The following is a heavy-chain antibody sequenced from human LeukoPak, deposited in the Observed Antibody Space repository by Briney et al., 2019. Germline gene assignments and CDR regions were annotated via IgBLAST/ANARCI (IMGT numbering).Heavy chain of an antibody. CDR3: ARGKYYYDSNSSYRYFDP. CDR2: IYTTGNT. V-gene: IGHV4-4*07. Sequence: PSETLPPTCIVSRGSISSYYWSWIRQPAGKGLEWIGRIYTTGNTNYNPSLKSRVTMSIDTSKKQFSLKLSSVTAADTAVYYCARGKYYYDSNSSYRYFDPWGQGTLVTVSS. D-gene: IGHD3-22*01. J-gene: IGHJ5*02. CDR1: RGSISSYY.